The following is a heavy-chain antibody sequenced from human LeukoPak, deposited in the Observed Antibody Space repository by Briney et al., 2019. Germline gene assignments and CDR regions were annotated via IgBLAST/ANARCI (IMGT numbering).Heavy chain of an antibody. J-gene: IGHJ6*03. CDR3: ARLRGYCSSTSCYYYYYYYYMDV. CDR1: GLNFANSW. Sequence: GESLKISCKASGLNFANSWIGWVRQMPGKGLEWMGIIYPSDSDTRYSPSFQGQVTISADKSISTAYLQWSSLKASDTAMYYCARLRGYCSSTSCYYYYYYYYMDVWGKGTTVTVSS. D-gene: IGHD2-2*01. CDR2: IYPSDSDT. V-gene: IGHV5-51*01.